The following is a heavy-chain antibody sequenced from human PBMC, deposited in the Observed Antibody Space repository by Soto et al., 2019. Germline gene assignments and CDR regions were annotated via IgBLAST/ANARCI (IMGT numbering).Heavy chain of an antibody. Sequence: EVQLVESGGGLVQPGGSLRLSCTASGFIVSDTYVNWVRQAPGKGLEWVSVISNRGDTHYADSVRGSFRLFRDISDNTPHVQMNNLRVEDTAVYYCAREPRYCRGGSCSITGDAYEIWGQGTMVTVSS. CDR2: ISNRGDT. CDR1: GFIVSDTY. CDR3: AREPRYCRGGSCSITGDAYEI. D-gene: IGHD2-15*01. V-gene: IGHV3-66*01. J-gene: IGHJ3*02.